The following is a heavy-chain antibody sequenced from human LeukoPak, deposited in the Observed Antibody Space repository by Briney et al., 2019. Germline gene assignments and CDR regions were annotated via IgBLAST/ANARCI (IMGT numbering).Heavy chain of an antibody. D-gene: IGHD3-22*01. CDR1: GGSISSYF. J-gene: IGHJ5*02. CDR3: ARVFDDYYDSSADPPLWFDP. V-gene: IGHV4-59*01. CDR2: VYYSGSP. Sequence: SETLSLTCTVSGGSISSYFWSWIRQPPGVGLEWIGYVYYSGSPNYNPSLKSRVTISVDTSKNQFSLRLRSVTAADTAVYYCARVFDDYYDSSADPPLWFDPWGQGTLVTVSS.